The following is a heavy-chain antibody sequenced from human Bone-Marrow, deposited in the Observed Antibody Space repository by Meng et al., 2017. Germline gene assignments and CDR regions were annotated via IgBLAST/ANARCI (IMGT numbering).Heavy chain of an antibody. J-gene: IGHJ5*02. CDR3: ARVIYRPSGHNYFDP. Sequence: QVQLPQWGAGLLKPSETLSLTCAVYGGSFSGYYWSWIRQPPGKGLEWIGEINHSGSTNYNPSLKSRVTISVDKSKNQFPLKLSSVTAADTAIYYCARVIYRPSGHNYFDPWGQGTLVTVSS. D-gene: IGHD1-26*01. CDR1: GGSFSGYY. CDR2: INHSGST. V-gene: IGHV4-34*01.